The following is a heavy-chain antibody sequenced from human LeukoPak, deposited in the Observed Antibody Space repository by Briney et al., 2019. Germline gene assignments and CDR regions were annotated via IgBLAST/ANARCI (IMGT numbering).Heavy chain of an antibody. CDR2: ISAYSGDR. J-gene: IGHJ4*02. D-gene: IGHD6-13*01. CDR3: ARDRYSTSWYGTSY. Sequence: ASVKVSCKASGYIFSSYGISWVRQAPGQGLEWMGWISAYSGDRSYAQKLQGRVTITTDTSTSTAYMELRSLRSDDTAVYYCARDRYSTSWYGTSYWGQGSLVTVSS. V-gene: IGHV1-18*01. CDR1: GYIFSSYG.